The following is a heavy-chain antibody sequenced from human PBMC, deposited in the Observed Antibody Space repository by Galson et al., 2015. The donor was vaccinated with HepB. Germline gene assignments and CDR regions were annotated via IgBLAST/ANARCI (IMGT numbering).Heavy chain of an antibody. CDR3: SRGSSGWSWHFDL. D-gene: IGHD6-19*01. V-gene: IGHV3-30*01. CDR1: GFTFSNFA. CDR2: TSYDGSKM. J-gene: IGHJ2*01. Sequence: SLRLSCAGSGFTFSNFAMHWVRQAPGKGLEWVAVTSYDGSKMYFADSVKGRFTISRDNSNNTVYLQMNSLRVEDTAFYYCSRGSSGWSWHFDLWGRGTLVTVSS.